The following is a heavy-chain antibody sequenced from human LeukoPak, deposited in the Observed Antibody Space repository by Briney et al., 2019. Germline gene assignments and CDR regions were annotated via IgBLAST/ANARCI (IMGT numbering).Heavy chain of an antibody. CDR1: GGSFSGYY. CDR3: ASSKVVPGLFNY. J-gene: IGHJ4*02. Sequence: SETLSLTCAVYGGSFSGYYWSWIRQPPGKGLEWIGEINHSGSTNYNPSLKSRVTISVDTSKNQFSLKLSSVTAADTAVYYCASSKVVPGLFNYWGQGTLVTVSS. V-gene: IGHV4-34*01. CDR2: INHSGST. D-gene: IGHD2-15*01.